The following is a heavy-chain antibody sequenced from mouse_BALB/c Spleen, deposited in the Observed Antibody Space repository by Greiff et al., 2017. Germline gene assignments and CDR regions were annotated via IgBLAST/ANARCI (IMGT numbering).Heavy chain of an antibody. CDR2: IRLKSNNYAT. Sequence: EVMLVESGGGLVQPGGSMKLSCVASGFTFSNYWMNWVRQSPEKGLEWVAEIRLKSNNYATHYAESVKGRFTISRDDSKSSVYLQMNNLRAEDTGIYYCTRKGTTVAPAWFADWGQGTLVTVSA. CDR3: TRKGTTVAPAWFAD. V-gene: IGHV6-6*02. J-gene: IGHJ3*01. D-gene: IGHD1-1*01. CDR1: GFTFSNYW.